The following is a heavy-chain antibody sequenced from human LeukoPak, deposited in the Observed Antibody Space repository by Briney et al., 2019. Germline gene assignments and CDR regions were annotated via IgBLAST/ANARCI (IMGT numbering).Heavy chain of an antibody. V-gene: IGHV3-7*01. Sequence: PGGSLRLSCAVSGLSVSGYWMTWVRQAPGKGLEWVAKIKQDGSEKNYVDSVKGRFTISRDNAENSLFLQMNSLRVEDTAVYYCAREWQGGIAAAGTRIEGDYWGQGTLVAVSS. J-gene: IGHJ4*02. CDR1: GLSVSGYW. CDR3: AREWQGGIAAAGTRIEGDY. D-gene: IGHD6-13*01. CDR2: IKQDGSEK.